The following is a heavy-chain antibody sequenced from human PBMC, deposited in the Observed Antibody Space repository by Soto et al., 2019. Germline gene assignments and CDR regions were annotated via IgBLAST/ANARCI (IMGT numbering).Heavy chain of an antibody. CDR3: RSSTSCYDESCVDV. CDR1: GYSISSGNY. CDR2: LYHIGST. D-gene: IGHD2-2*01. V-gene: IGHV4-38-2*01. J-gene: IGHJ6*02. Sequence: SETLSLTCAVSGYSISSGNYWAWIRQPPGRGLEWIGSLYHIGSTHYNTSLKSRVTISVDTSKNHFSLELSSVTAADTAIYYCRSSTSCYDESCVDVWGQGTMVT.